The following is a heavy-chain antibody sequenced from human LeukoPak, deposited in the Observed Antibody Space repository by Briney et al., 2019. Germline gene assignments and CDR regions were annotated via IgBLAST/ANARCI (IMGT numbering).Heavy chain of an antibody. J-gene: IGHJ5*02. Sequence: SETLSLTCTVSGGSISSSSYYWGWIHQPPGKGLEWIGSIYYSGSTYYNPSLKSRVTISVDTSKNQFSLKLSSVTAADTAVYYCARVKTTVTTYWFDPWGQGTLVTVSS. CDR2: IYYSGST. CDR1: GGSISSSSYY. D-gene: IGHD4-17*01. CDR3: ARVKTTVTTYWFDP. V-gene: IGHV4-39*01.